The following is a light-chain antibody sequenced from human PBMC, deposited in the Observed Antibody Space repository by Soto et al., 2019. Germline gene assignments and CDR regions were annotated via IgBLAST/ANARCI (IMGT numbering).Light chain of an antibody. CDR1: QSVSSNS. CDR2: CAS. V-gene: IGKV3-20*01. CDR3: QKYDTSPRT. Sequence: EIVLTQSPGTLSLSPGERATLSCRASQSVSSNSLAWYQQKRGQAPRLLIYCASSRSTGIPTRFSGSGSGTDFTLTISILEPEDFAVYYCQKYDTSPRTFGQGTKVEI. J-gene: IGKJ1*01.